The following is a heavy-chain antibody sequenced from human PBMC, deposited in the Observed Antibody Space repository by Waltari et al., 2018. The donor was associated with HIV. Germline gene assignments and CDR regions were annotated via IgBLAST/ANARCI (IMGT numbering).Heavy chain of an antibody. J-gene: IGHJ6*02. Sequence: DEPLVESGGGLVQPGESLGLPWEASAFTISVYWLPWVRQPPGKGLEWVANINQDGSQKYYVDSVKGRFNISRDNSRNSIYLQLNNLTAGDTAVYYCAREYYDFWSGYYTTGLDVWGQGTTVIVS. CDR3: AREYYDFWSGYYTTGLDV. CDR2: INQDGSQK. D-gene: IGHD3-3*01. CDR1: AFTISVYW. V-gene: IGHV3-7*03.